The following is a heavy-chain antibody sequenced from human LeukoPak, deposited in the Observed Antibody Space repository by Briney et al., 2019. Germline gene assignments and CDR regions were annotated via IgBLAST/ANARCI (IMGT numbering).Heavy chain of an antibody. J-gene: IGHJ4*02. D-gene: IGHD3-3*01. CDR1: GFTFGDYA. Sequence: GGSLRLSCTASGFTFGDYAMSWFRQAPGKGLEWVGFIRSKAYGGTTEYAASVKGRFTISRDDSKSIAYLQMNSLKTEDTAVYYCTRAVTIFGVVVNFDYWGQGTLVTVSS. CDR3: TRAVTIFGVVVNFDY. CDR2: IRSKAYGGTT. V-gene: IGHV3-49*03.